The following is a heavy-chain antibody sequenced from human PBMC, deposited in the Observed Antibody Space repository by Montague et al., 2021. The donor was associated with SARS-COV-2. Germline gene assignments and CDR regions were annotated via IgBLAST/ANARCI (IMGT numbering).Heavy chain of an antibody. D-gene: IGHD1-26*01. CDR3: ARFTSTGSGSYYIFDY. V-gene: IGHV4-4*02. CDR1: GGGSISSSHW. Sequence: SETLSLTCTVSGGGSISSSHWWSWVRQPPGKGLEWIGEIYHDGSTNYNPSLKSRLTISVDKSKNQFSLKLSSVTAADTAVYYCARFTSTGSGSYYIFDYWGQRTLVTVSS. J-gene: IGHJ4*02. CDR2: IYHDGST.